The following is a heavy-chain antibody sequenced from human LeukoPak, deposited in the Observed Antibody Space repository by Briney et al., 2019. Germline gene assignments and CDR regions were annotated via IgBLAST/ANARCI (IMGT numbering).Heavy chain of an antibody. V-gene: IGHV3-7*01. CDR1: GFTFSSYW. D-gene: IGHD3-9*01. CDR3: AKDKILRYFDWLFDLDY. Sequence: GGSLRPSCAASGFTFSSYWMSWVRQDPGKGLEWVANIKEDGSEKYYVDSVKGRFTISRDNAKNSLYLQMNSLRAEDTAVYYCAKDKILRYFDWLFDLDYWGQGTLVTVSS. CDR2: IKEDGSEK. J-gene: IGHJ4*02.